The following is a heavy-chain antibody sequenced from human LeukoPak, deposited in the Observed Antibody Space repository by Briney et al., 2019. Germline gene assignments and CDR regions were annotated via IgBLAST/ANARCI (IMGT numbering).Heavy chain of an antibody. D-gene: IGHD2-2*03. CDR1: GGSISSSPYY. Sequence: SETLSLTCTVSGGSISSSPYYWGWIRQPPGKGLEWIGTIYYRGSTYSNPSLNSRVTISLDTSKNQFSLRLRSVTAADTAVYYCARGRWKMDIVVVPAARFDYWGQGTLVTVSS. CDR2: IYYRGST. CDR3: ARGRWKMDIVVVPAARFDY. V-gene: IGHV4-39*01. J-gene: IGHJ4*02.